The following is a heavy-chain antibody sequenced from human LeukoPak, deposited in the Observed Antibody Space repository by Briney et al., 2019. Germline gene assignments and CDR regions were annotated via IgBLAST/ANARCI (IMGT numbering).Heavy chain of an antibody. CDR2: ISGSSYYI. CDR3: AKDQYRDYFRGADY. V-gene: IGHV3-21*04. J-gene: IGHJ4*02. CDR1: GFTFSSYS. D-gene: IGHD2/OR15-2a*01. Sequence: GGSLRLSCAASGFTFSSYSMNWVRQAPGKGLEWVSSISGSSYYIYYADSVKGRFTISRDNAKNSLYLQMNSLRVEDTAVYYCAKDQYRDYFRGADYWGQGTLVTVSS.